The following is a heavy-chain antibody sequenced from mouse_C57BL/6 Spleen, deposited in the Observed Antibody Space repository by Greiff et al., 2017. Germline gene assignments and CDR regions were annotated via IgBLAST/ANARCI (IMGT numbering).Heavy chain of an antibody. V-gene: IGHV5-17*01. J-gene: IGHJ4*01. Sequence: EVQRVESGGGLVKPGGSLKLSCAASGFTFSDYGMHWVSEAPEKGLEWVAYISSGSSTIYYEDKVKGRFTISRDNAKNTLFLQLTSLRSEDTAMYDCARPVFYAMDYWSQGTSVTVSA. CDR1: GFTFSDYG. CDR2: ISSGSSTI. CDR3: ARPVFYAMDY.